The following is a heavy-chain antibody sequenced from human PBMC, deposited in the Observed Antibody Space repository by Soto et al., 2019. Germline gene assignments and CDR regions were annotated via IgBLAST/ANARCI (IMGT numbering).Heavy chain of an antibody. Sequence: SETLSLTCTVSGGSISSYYWSWIRQPPGKGLEWVGFIYYTGSTKYNPSLKSRVTISMDTSKNQFSLKLSSVTAADTALYYCARPYSSGWYGAFDIWGQGTMVTVSS. CDR2: IYYTGST. V-gene: IGHV4-59*08. J-gene: IGHJ3*02. D-gene: IGHD6-19*01. CDR3: ARPYSSGWYGAFDI. CDR1: GGSISSYY.